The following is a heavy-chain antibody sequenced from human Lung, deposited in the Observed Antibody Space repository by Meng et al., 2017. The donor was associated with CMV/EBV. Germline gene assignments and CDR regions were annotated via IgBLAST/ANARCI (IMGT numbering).Heavy chain of an antibody. CDR3: ARVEVGITSGDY. Sequence: QGQLVQSGAEVKKPGASVKVSCKASGYTLTSYAMHWVRQAPGQRLEWMGWINAGNGNTKYSQRFQGRVTMTTDTSTSTAYMELRSLRSDDTAVYYCARVEVGITSGDYWGQGTLVTVSS. V-gene: IGHV1-3*01. CDR2: INAGNGNT. J-gene: IGHJ4*02. CDR1: GYTLTSYA. D-gene: IGHD1-26*01.